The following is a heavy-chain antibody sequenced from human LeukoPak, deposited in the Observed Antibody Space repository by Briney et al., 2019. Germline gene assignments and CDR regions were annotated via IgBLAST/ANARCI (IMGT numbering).Heavy chain of an antibody. Sequence: GGSLRLSCATSGFSFTDYPMNWGRQAPGKGLEWSSNIRTTAEGAKYAYYEDSVKGGVTISRDDGKNTLYLHMTSMRDDDTAVYYCATDQRYAFDYWGQGILVTVSS. CDR3: ATDQRYAFDY. CDR2: IRTTAEGAKYA. CDR1: GFSFTDYP. D-gene: IGHD3-9*01. J-gene: IGHJ4*02. V-gene: IGHV3-48*02.